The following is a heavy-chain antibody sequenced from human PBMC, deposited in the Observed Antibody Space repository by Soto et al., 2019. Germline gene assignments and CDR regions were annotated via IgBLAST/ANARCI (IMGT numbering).Heavy chain of an antibody. Sequence: QVQLVESGGGGVQPGRSLRLSCAASGFTFSSFSLHWVRQAPGKGLEWLALISYDGSNKYNADSVKGRFAISRDNSKNTLYLQVNSLRPEDTAVYYCARTTAVAGTPEFDYWGQGTLVTVSS. D-gene: IGHD6-19*01. CDR1: GFTFSSFS. CDR2: ISYDGSNK. V-gene: IGHV3-30*09. J-gene: IGHJ4*02. CDR3: ARTTAVAGTPEFDY.